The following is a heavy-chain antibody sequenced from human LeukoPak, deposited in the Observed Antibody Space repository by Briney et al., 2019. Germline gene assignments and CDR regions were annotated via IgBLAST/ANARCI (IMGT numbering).Heavy chain of an antibody. J-gene: IGHJ4*02. CDR2: INPNSGGT. CDR3: ATPAPGKLKIAPAVLFDY. Sequence: ASVKVSCKASGYTFTGYYMHWVRQAPGQGLEWMGWINPNSGGTNYAQKFQGWVTMTEDTSTDTAYMELSSLRSEDTAVYYCATPAPGKLKIAPAVLFDYWGQGTLVTVSS. D-gene: IGHD6-13*01. CDR1: GYTFTGYY. V-gene: IGHV1-2*04.